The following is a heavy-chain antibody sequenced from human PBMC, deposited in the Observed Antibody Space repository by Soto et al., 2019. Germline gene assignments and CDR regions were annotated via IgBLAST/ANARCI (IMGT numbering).Heavy chain of an antibody. D-gene: IGHD2-8*01. CDR1: GFTFSSYA. CDR2: ISGSDGST. CDR3: AKGPGMYSDFDC. J-gene: IGHJ4*02. V-gene: IGHV3-23*01. Sequence: EVQMLESGGGLVQPGGSLRLSCAASGFTFSSYAMSWVRQAPGKGLEWVSAISGSDGSTFYADSVKGRCTISRDDSKNPLSLQMISLRAEDTAVYRCAKGPGMYSDFDCWGQGILVTVSS.